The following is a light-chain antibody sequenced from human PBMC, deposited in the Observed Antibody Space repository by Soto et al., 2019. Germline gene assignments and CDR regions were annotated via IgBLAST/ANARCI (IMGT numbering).Light chain of an antibody. V-gene: IGKV3D-15*01. CDR3: QQYNNWPLT. J-gene: IGKJ4*01. Sequence: PGERATLSCRASQSVRSNYLAWYQHIPGQAPRLLIYGASSRATGVPDRFSGSGSGTDFTLTISSLQSEDCAIYYCQQYNNWPLTFGGGTKVEIK. CDR2: GAS. CDR1: QSVRSN.